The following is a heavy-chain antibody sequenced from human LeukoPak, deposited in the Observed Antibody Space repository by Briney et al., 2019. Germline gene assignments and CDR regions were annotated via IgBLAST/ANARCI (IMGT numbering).Heavy chain of an antibody. CDR3: ARPTDYGSGSYYNVYPFDY. J-gene: IGHJ4*02. Sequence: PSETLSLTCTVSGGSISGTSYYWGWIRQPPGKGLEWIGSIYYSGSTYYNPSLKSRVTISLDTSKNQLSLKLSSVTAADTAVYYCARPTDYGSGSYYNVYPFDYWGQGTLVTVSS. V-gene: IGHV4-39*01. CDR1: GGSISGTSYY. D-gene: IGHD3-10*01. CDR2: IYYSGST.